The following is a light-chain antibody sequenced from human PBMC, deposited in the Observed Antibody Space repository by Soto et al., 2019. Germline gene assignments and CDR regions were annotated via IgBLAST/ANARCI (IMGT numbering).Light chain of an antibody. CDR3: CSYAGSSPYV. CDR2: EAT. J-gene: IGLJ1*01. Sequence: QPVLTQPASVSGSPGQSITISCTGISSDVGGYNLVSWYQLHPGKAPKLIIYEATRRPSGVSDRFSGSKSGNTASLTMSGLQAEDEADYYCCSYAGSSPYVFGNGTKLTVL. CDR1: SSDVGGYNL. V-gene: IGLV2-23*01.